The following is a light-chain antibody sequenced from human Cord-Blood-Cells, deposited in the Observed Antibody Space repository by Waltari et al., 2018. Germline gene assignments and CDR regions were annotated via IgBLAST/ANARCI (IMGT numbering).Light chain of an antibody. CDR2: EGR. CDR3: CSYAGSSTYV. V-gene: IGLV2-23*01. J-gene: IGLJ1*01. CDR1: SSDVGRYNL. Sequence: QSALTQPASVSGSPGQSLTISCTGTSSDVGRYNLVSWDQQHPGKAPKLRIYEGRKRPSGVSNLFSGSKSGNTASLTISGLQAEDEADYYCCSYAGSSTYVFGTGTKVTVL.